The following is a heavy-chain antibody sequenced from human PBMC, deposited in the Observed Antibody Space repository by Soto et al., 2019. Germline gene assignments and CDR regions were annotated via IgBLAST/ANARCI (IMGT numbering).Heavy chain of an antibody. CDR3: ERLAYSGYLQT. D-gene: IGHD1-26*01. J-gene: IGHJ1*01. CDR2: IYYSGAT. V-gene: IGHV4-39*02. CDR1: GDSISTSSYY. Sequence: PSETLSLTCDVSGDSISTSSYYWGWIRQPPGKGLEWIASIYYSGATYYNPSLQSRVTISVDTSNNRFSLTLSSLTAADKAVYLCERLAYSGYLQTWGQGSLVTVSS.